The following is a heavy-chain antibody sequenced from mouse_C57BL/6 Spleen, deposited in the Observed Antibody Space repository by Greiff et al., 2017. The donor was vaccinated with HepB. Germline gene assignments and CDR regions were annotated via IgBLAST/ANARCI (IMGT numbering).Heavy chain of an antibody. V-gene: IGHV1-81*01. J-gene: IGHJ3*01. CDR2: IYPRSGNT. Sequence: QVQLKQSGAELARPGASVKLSCKASGYTFTSYGISWVKQRTGQGLEWIGEIYPRSGNTYYNEKFKGKATLTADKSSSTAYMELRSLTSEDSAVYFCARESFRYYCGSSSEAYWGQGTLVTVSA. D-gene: IGHD1-1*01. CDR1: GYTFTSYG. CDR3: ARESFRYYCGSSSEAY.